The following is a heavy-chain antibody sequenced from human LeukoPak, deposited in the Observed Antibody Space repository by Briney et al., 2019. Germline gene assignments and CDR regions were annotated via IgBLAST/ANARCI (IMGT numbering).Heavy chain of an antibody. CDR1: GFTFSSYG. CDR2: IRYDGSNK. J-gene: IGHJ4*02. V-gene: IGHV3-30*02. Sequence: GGSLRLSCAASGFTFSSYGMHWVRQAPGKGLEWVAFIRYDGSNKYYADSVKGRFTISRDNSKNTLYLQMNSLRAEDTAVYYCAKVRYDSSGYTFDYWGQGTLVTVSS. CDR3: AKVRYDSSGYTFDY. D-gene: IGHD3-22*01.